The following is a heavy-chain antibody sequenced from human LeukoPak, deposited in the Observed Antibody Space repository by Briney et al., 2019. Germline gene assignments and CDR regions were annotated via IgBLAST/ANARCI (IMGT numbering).Heavy chain of an antibody. Sequence: GGSLRLSCAASGFTFSSYWMHWVRQAPGKGLVWVSRINSDGSSTSYADSVKGRFTISRDNAKNTLYLQMNSLRAEDTAVYYCARERDCCSTSCYSWWFDPWGQGTLVTVSS. CDR3: ARERDCCSTSCYSWWFDP. D-gene: IGHD2-2*01. V-gene: IGHV3-74*01. CDR1: GFTFSSYW. J-gene: IGHJ5*02. CDR2: INSDGSST.